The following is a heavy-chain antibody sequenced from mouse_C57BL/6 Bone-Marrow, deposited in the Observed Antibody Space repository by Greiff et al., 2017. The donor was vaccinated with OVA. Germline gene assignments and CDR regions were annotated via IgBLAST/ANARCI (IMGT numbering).Heavy chain of an antibody. CDR1: GYSITSGYY. J-gene: IGHJ3*01. V-gene: IGHV3-6*01. Sequence: EVQLQQSGPGLVKPSQSLSLTCSVTGYSITSGYYWNWIRQFPGNKLEWMGYISYDGSNNYNPSLKNRISITRDTSKNQFFLKLNSVTTEDTATYYCAREGLNWDGAYWGQGTLVTVSA. D-gene: IGHD4-1*01. CDR3: AREGLNWDGAY. CDR2: ISYDGSN.